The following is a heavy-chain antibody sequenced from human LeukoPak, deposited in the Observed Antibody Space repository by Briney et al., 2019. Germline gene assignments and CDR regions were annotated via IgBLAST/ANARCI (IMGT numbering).Heavy chain of an antibody. CDR3: ARLGIGRYYDILTGYRPRQRDYYYYYMDV. D-gene: IGHD3-9*01. CDR1: GGTFSSYA. CDR2: IIPIFGTA. J-gene: IGHJ6*03. Sequence: ASVRVSCKASGGTFSSYAISWVRQAPGQGLEWMGGIIPIFGTANYAQKFQGRVTITADESTSTAYMELSSLRSEDTAVYYCARLGIGRYYDILTGYRPRQRDYYYYYMDVWGKGTTVTISS. V-gene: IGHV1-69*01.